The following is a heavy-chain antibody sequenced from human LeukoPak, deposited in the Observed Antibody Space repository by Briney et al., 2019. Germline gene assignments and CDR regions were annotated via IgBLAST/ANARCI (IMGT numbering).Heavy chain of an antibody. D-gene: IGHD5-18*01. CDR3: ARATRGYSYGLDY. J-gene: IGHJ4*02. V-gene: IGHV1-3*03. CDR1: GYTFTSYA. Sequence: ASVKVSCKASGYTFTSYAMHWVRQAPGQRLEWMGWINAGNGNTKYSQEFQGRVTITRDTSASTAYMELSSLRSEDMAVYYCARATRGYSYGLDYWGQGTLVTVSS. CDR2: INAGNGNT.